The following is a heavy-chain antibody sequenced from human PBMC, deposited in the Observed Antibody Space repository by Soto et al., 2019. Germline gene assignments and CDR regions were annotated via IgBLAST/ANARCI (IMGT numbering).Heavy chain of an antibody. Sequence: ASVKVSCKASGYTFTNYDISWVRQATGQGLEWMRWMNPNSANTGYAQKLQGRVTMTTDTSTSTAYMELRSLRSDDTAVYYCARALAPHYYYYYYGMDVWGQGTTVTVS. V-gene: IGHV1-8*01. CDR1: GYTFTNYD. J-gene: IGHJ6*02. CDR3: ARALAPHYYYYYYGMDV. CDR2: MNPNSANT.